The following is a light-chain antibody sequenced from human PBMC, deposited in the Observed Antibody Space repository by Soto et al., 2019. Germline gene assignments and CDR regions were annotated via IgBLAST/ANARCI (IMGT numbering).Light chain of an antibody. CDR3: SSYTISSTRV. CDR1: SSDVGGYNY. Sequence: QSVLTQPASVSGSPGQSITISCTGTSSDVGGYNYVSWYQQHPGKAPKLMIYDVSNRPSGVSNRFSGSKSGNTASLTISGLQAEDEADYYCSSYTISSTRVFGGGTKLT. V-gene: IGLV2-14*01. CDR2: DVS. J-gene: IGLJ2*01.